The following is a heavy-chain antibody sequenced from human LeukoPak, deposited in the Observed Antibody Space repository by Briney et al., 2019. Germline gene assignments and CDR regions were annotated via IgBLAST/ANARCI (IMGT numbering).Heavy chain of an antibody. D-gene: IGHD5-18*01. CDR1: GFTFDDYT. Sequence: PGGSLRLSCAASGFTFDDYTMHWVRHAPGEGLEWVSLISWDGGSTYYADSVKGRFTISRDNSKNSLYLQMNSLRTEDTALYYCAKDLLLYSYGYGGFDYWGQGTLVTVSS. CDR2: ISWDGGST. V-gene: IGHV3-43*01. J-gene: IGHJ4*02. CDR3: AKDLLLYSYGYGGFDY.